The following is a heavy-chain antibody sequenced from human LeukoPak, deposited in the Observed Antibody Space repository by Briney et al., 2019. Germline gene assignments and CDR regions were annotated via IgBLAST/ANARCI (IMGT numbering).Heavy chain of an antibody. D-gene: IGHD6-19*01. CDR1: GFTFDNYA. CDR3: AKVRGTYSSGYFFDY. J-gene: IGHJ4*02. Sequence: GRSLRLSCAAPGFTFDNYAMHWVRQAPGKGLEWLSIISWNSGYIGYADSVKGRFTISRDNAKKYLDLQMNSLRAEDTAFYYCAKVRGTYSSGYFFDYWGQGTLVTVSS. V-gene: IGHV3-9*01. CDR2: ISWNSGYI.